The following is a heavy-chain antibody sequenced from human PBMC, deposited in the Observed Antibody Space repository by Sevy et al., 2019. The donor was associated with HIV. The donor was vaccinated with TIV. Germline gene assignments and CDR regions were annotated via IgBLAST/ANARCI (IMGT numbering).Heavy chain of an antibody. D-gene: IGHD6-25*01. CDR3: AREPAADAFDI. CDR2: ITGSGSTR. J-gene: IGHJ3*02. V-gene: IGHV3-11*01. CDR1: GFTFSDYY. Sequence: GGSLRLSCAASGFTFSDYYMSWIRQAPGKGLEWVSYITGSGSTRYYADSVKGRFTISRDNDKNSLYLQMNGLRAEDTAVYYCAREPAADAFDIWGQGTMVTVSS.